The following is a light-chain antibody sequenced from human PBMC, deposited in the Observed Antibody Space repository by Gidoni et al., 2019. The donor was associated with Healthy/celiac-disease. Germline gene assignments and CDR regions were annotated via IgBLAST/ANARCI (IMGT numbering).Light chain of an antibody. CDR1: QSISSY. V-gene: IGKV1-39*01. CDR2: AAS. J-gene: IGKJ1*01. CDR3: QQSYSTLGT. Sequence: DIKMTQSPSSLSASVGDRVTITCPASQSISSYLNWYQQKPGKAPKLLIYAASSLQSGVPSRFSGSGSGTDFTLTISSLQPEDFATYYCQQSYSTLGTCGQGAKVEIK.